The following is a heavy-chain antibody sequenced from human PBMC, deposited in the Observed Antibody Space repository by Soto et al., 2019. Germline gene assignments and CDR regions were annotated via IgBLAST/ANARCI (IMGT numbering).Heavy chain of an antibody. CDR3: AGPGYNSQGD. D-gene: IGHD5-12*01. CDR1: GFTFSSFA. V-gene: IGHV3-23*01. CDR2: ISGSGDGT. Sequence: PGGSLRLSCAASGFTFSSFALSWVRQAPGKGLEWVSAISGSGDGTDYADSVKGRFTISRDNSKNTLYLQMNSLRAEDTAVYYCAGPGYNSQGDWGQGAWVAVSS. J-gene: IGHJ4*02.